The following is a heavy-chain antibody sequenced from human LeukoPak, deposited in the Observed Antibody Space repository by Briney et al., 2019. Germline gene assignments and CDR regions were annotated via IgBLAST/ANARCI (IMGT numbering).Heavy chain of an antibody. V-gene: IGHV3-9*01. J-gene: IGHJ6*02. CDR2: ISWNSGSI. CDR1: GFTFDDYA. CDR3: AKSGGDSFYYYGMDV. Sequence: GRSLRLSCAASGFTFDDYAMHWVRQAPGKGLEWVSGISWNSGSIGYADSVKGRFTISRDNSKNTLYLQMNSLRAEDTAVYYCAKSGGDSFYYYGMDVWGQGTTVTVSS. D-gene: IGHD4-17*01.